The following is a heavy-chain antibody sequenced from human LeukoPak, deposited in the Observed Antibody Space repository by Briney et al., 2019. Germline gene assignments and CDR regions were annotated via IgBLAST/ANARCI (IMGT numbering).Heavy chain of an antibody. J-gene: IGHJ4*02. CDR2: ISPSSTSI. CDR1: GFTFSRYS. V-gene: IGHV3-48*01. CDR3: ARRTCTGGTCYPLDY. D-gene: IGHD2-15*01. Sequence: PGGSLRLSCAASGFTFSRYSMNWVRQAPGKGLEWISYISPSSTSIHYADSVKGRFTISRDNAKNSLYLQIHGLRAEDTAVYYCARRTCTGGTCYPLDYWGQGTLVTVSS.